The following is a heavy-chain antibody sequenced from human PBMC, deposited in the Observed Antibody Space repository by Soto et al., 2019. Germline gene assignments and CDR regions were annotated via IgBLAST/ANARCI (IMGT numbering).Heavy chain of an antibody. V-gene: IGHV1-69*01. Sequence: QLQLLQSGAEVKKPGSSVTFSCKASGGTFSTYDICWVRQAPGQGLEWMGGIIPLFGTANYAQKFQGIAPIISDESTRTAYMELRRLRSEETAVEYCAINEGTDGYKFAYWGQGTLVTVSS. D-gene: IGHD5-12*01. CDR3: AINEGTDGYKFAY. J-gene: IGHJ4*02. CDR2: IIPLFGTA. CDR1: GGTFSTYD.